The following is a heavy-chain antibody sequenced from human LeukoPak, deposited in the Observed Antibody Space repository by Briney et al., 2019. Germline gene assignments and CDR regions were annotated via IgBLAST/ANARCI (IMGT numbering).Heavy chain of an antibody. CDR2: IYNIGST. CDR1: GGSISSYY. V-gene: IGHV4-59*01. D-gene: IGHD1-20*01. Sequence: PSETLSLTCTVSGGSISSYYWSWIRQPPGKGLEWIGYIYNIGSTKYTPSLKSRVTISRDTSRNQFSLELRSVTAADTAVYYCVRVSGTDYYYYMDVWGKGTTVTVSS. J-gene: IGHJ6*03. CDR3: VRVSGTDYYYYMDV.